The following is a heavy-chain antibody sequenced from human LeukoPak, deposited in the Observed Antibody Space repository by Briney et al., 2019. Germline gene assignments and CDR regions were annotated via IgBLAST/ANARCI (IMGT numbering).Heavy chain of an antibody. Sequence: SVKVSCKASGGTFSSYAISWVRQAPGQGLEWMGGIIPIFGTANYAQKFQGRVTMTRDTSISAAYMELSRLRSDDTAVYYCAREKRYCSSTSCYFDYWGQGTLVTVSS. V-gene: IGHV1-69*05. J-gene: IGHJ4*02. CDR2: IIPIFGTA. CDR1: GGTFSSYA. D-gene: IGHD2-2*01. CDR3: AREKRYCSSTSCYFDY.